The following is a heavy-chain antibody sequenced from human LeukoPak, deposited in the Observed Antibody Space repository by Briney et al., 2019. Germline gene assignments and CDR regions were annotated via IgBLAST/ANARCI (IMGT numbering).Heavy chain of an antibody. Sequence: TGGSLRLSCAASGFTFSSYEMNWVRQAPGKGLEWVSYISTSGSTKYYADSVKGRFTISRDNAKNSLYLQMNSLRAEDTAVYYCARAKAAAGWPGYNWFDPWGQGTLVTVSS. CDR1: GFTFSSYE. CDR2: ISTSGSTK. CDR3: ARAKAAAGWPGYNWFDP. V-gene: IGHV3-48*03. D-gene: IGHD6-19*01. J-gene: IGHJ5*02.